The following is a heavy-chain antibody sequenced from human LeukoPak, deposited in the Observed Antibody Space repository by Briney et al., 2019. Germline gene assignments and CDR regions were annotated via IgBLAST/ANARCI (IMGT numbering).Heavy chain of an antibody. V-gene: IGHV1-69*04. D-gene: IGHD3-10*01. J-gene: IGHJ4*02. CDR2: IIPILGIA. CDR1: GGTFSSYT. Sequence: SVKVSCKASGGTFSSYTISWVRQAPGQGLEWMGRIIPILGIANYAQKFQGRVTITADKSTSTAYMELSSLGSEDTAVYYCARDLPRNGADYWGQGTLVTVSS. CDR3: ARDLPRNGADY.